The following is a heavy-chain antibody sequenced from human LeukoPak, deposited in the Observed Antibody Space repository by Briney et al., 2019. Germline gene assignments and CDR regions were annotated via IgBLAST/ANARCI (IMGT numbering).Heavy chain of an antibody. CDR3: ARVIAAAEPTFDY. CDR1: GGSFSGYY. Sequence: SETLSLTCAVYGGSFSGYYWSWIRQPPGKGLEWIGEIVHSGNTKYDPSLKSRVTISVDTSKNQFSLKLSSVTAADTAVYYCARVIAAAEPTFDYWGQGTLVTVSS. J-gene: IGHJ4*02. V-gene: IGHV4-34*12. D-gene: IGHD6-13*01. CDR2: IVHSGNT.